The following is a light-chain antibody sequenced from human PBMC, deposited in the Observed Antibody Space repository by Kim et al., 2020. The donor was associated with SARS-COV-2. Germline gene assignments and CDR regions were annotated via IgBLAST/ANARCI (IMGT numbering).Light chain of an antibody. CDR3: QQRSNWPLA. CDR2: DAS. CDR1: QSISTY. J-gene: IGKJ5*01. V-gene: IGKV3-11*01. Sequence: EIVLTQSPATLSLSPGERATLSCRASQSISTYLAWYQHKPGQAPRLLIYDASNRATGIPARFSGSGSGTDFILTISSLEPEDFAVYYCQQRSNWPLAFGQGTRLEIK.